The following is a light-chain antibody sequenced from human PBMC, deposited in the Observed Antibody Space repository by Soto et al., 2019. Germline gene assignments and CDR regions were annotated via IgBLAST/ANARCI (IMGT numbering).Light chain of an antibody. CDR3: SSYTSSTTDV. V-gene: IGLV2-14*03. J-gene: IGLJ1*01. CDR1: SSDVGGYNY. Sequence: QSALTQPASVSGSPGQSITISCTGNSSDVGGYNYVSWYQQHPGKAPKLMIYDVNDRPSGVSHRFSGSKSGDTASLSISGLQAEDEADYYCSSYTSSTTDVFGTGTKVTVL. CDR2: DVN.